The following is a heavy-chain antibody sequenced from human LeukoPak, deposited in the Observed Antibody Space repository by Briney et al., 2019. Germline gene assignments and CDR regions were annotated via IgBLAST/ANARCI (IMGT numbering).Heavy chain of an antibody. J-gene: IGHJ4*02. D-gene: IGHD6-19*01. CDR3: AKSSRYGTGWYGRIDY. V-gene: IGHV3-23*01. Sequence: GGSLRLSCVASGFIVSNNYMSWVRQAPGKGLEWVSAISDRGDNKQYTDSVKGRLTISRDNSKNTLYLQMNSLRADDTAVYYCAKSSRYGTGWYGRIDYWGQGTLVTVS. CDR2: ISDRGDNK. CDR1: GFIVSNNY.